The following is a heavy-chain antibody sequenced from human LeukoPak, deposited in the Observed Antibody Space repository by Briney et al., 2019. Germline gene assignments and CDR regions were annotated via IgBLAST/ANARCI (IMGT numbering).Heavy chain of an antibody. J-gene: IGHJ2*01. CDR2: IYYSGST. V-gene: IGHV4-39*01. Sequence: PSETLSLTCTVSGGSISSSSYYWGWIRQPPGKGLEWIGSIYYSGSTYYNPSLTSRVTISVDTSKNQFSLKLSSVTAADTAVYYCATEWWLDLWGRGTLVTVSS. D-gene: IGHD2-15*01. CDR3: ATEWWLDL. CDR1: GGSISSSSYY.